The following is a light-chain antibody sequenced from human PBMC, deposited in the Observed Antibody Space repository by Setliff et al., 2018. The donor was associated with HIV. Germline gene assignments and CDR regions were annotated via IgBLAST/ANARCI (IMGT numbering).Light chain of an antibody. CDR3: TSYTTSSTLV. Sequence: SALTQPASVSGSPGQSITISCTGSRSDIGAYNYVSWYQHHPGKAPKLMISEVNKRPSGVSTRFSGSKTGNTASLTISGLQAEDESDYYCTSYTTSSTLVFGGGTKVTVL. V-gene: IGLV2-14*01. J-gene: IGLJ2*01. CDR2: EVN. CDR1: RSDIGAYNY.